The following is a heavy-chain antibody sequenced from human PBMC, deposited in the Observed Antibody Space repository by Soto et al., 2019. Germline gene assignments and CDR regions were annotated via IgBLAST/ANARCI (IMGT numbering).Heavy chain of an antibody. CDR2: ILYDGNSQ. V-gene: IGHV3-30-3*01. CDR1: GFTLSNHT. CDR3: VREDDAFDI. Sequence: QVQLVESGGGVVQPGRSLRLSCAASGFTLSNHTMQWVRQTPGKGPEWVAVILYDGNSQHYADSVKGRFTISRDNSKNTLYLQMNSLRAEDTAVYFCVREDDAFDIWGQGTMVTVSS. J-gene: IGHJ3*02.